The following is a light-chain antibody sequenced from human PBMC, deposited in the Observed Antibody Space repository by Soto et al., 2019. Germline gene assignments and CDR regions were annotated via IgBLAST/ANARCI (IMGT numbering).Light chain of an antibody. V-gene: IGKV1-39*01. CDR2: AAS. Sequence: DIQMTQSPSSLSASVGDRVTITCRASQSISSYLNWYQQKPGKAPKLLIYAASSLQSGVPSRFSGSGSGTDFTLTISSLQSEDSATYYCQQSYSTPWTFGQGTKVEIK. CDR3: QQSYSTPWT. J-gene: IGKJ1*01. CDR1: QSISSY.